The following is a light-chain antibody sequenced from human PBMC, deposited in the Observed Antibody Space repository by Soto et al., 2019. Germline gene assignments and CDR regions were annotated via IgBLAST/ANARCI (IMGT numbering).Light chain of an antibody. CDR3: QQRSDWPPFT. CDR2: DAS. CDR1: QSFDNY. J-gene: IGKJ4*01. V-gene: IGKV3-11*01. Sequence: EIVLTQFPATLSLSPGERATLSCRASQSFDNYLAWYQQHPGQAPRLLIYDASNRATGIPPRFSGSGSGTDFTLTISSLEPEDFAVYYCQQRSDWPPFTFGGGTKVEIK.